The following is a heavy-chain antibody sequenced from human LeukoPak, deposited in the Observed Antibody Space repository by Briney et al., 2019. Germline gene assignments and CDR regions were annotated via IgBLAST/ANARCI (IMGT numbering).Heavy chain of an antibody. Sequence: KPSETLSLTCAVYGGSFSGYYWSWIRQPPGKGLEWIGEINHSGSTNYNPSLKSRVTISVDTSKNQFSLKLGSVTAADTAVYYCARGVTIFGVVGYNWFDPWGQGTLVTVSS. CDR3: ARGVTIFGVVGYNWFDP. V-gene: IGHV4-34*01. CDR1: GGSFSGYY. J-gene: IGHJ5*02. D-gene: IGHD3-3*01. CDR2: INHSGST.